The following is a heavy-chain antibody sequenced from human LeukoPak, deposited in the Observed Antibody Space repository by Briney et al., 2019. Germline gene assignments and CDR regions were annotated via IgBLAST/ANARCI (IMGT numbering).Heavy chain of an antibody. CDR3: AATYYYDSSGYPFDY. V-gene: IGHV4-59*01. CDR2: IYYSGST. Sequence: SETLSLTCTVSGGSISSYYWSWIRQPPGKGLEWIGYIYYSGSTNYNPSLKSRVTISVDTSKNQFSLKLSSVTAADTAVYYCAATYYYDSSGYPFDYWGQGTLVTVSS. D-gene: IGHD3-22*01. CDR1: GGSISSYY. J-gene: IGHJ4*02.